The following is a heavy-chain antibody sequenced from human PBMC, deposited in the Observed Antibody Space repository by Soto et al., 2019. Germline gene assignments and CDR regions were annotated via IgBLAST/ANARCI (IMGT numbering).Heavy chain of an antibody. Sequence: PGGSLRLSCAASGFTFSNYAMTWVRQAPGRGLEWVSVITGGGDTTYYADSVKGRFTNSRDNSKNTLSLQMNSLRAEDTALYYCAKRDRSNWSYFDYWGQGTQVTVSS. J-gene: IGHJ4*02. CDR1: GFTFSNYA. CDR2: ITGGGDTT. D-gene: IGHD1-20*01. CDR3: AKRDRSNWSYFDY. V-gene: IGHV3-23*01.